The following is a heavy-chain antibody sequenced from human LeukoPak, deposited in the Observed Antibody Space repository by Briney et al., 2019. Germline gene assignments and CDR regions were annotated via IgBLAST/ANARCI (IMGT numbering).Heavy chain of an antibody. V-gene: IGHV4-38-2*02. CDR2: ISHSGST. Sequence: PSETLSLTCTVCGYSISSGYYWGWIRQPPGKGLEWIGSISHSGSTYYNPSLKSRVTISVDTSKNQFSLKLSSVTAADTAVYYCASFGHDRGRPGIAAAGGTWYETNYYYYMDVWGKGTTVTISS. J-gene: IGHJ6*03. CDR1: GYSISSGYY. D-gene: IGHD6-13*01. CDR3: ASFGHDRGRPGIAAAGGTWYETNYYYYMDV.